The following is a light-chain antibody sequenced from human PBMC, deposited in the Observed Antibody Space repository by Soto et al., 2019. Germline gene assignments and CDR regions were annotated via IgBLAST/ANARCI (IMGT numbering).Light chain of an antibody. J-gene: IGKJ4*01. V-gene: IGKV3-15*01. CDR1: QSVSSN. CDR2: GAS. Sequence: EIVLTQSPGTLSLSPGERATLSCRASQSVSSNLAWYQQKPGQAPRLLIYGASTRATGIPARFSGSGSGTEFTLTISSLQSEDFAVYYCQQYNNWITFGGGTKVDI. CDR3: QQYNNWIT.